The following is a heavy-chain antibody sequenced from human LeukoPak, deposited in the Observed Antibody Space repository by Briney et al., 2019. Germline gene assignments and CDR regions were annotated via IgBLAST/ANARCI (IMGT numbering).Heavy chain of an antibody. V-gene: IGHV3-21*01. Sequence: GGSLRLSCAASGFTFSSYGMSWARQAPGKGLEWVSSISSSSSYIYYADSVKGRFTISRDNAKNSLYLQMNSLRAEDTAVYYCARLRQLAEDYWGQGTLVTVSS. CDR3: ARLRQLAEDY. D-gene: IGHD6-6*01. CDR1: GFTFSSYG. CDR2: ISSSSSYI. J-gene: IGHJ4*02.